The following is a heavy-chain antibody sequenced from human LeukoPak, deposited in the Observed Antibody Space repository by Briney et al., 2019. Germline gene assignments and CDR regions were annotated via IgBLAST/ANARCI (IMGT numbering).Heavy chain of an antibody. V-gene: IGHV4-38-2*02. CDR2: IYHSGST. J-gene: IGHJ4*02. Sequence: SETLSLTCTVSGYSISSGYYWGWIRQPPGKGLEWIGSIYHSGSTYYNPSLKSRVTISVDTSKNQFSLKLSSVTAAHTAVYYCARLLSQSDYVWGSYRYVYYFDYWGQGTLVPVSS. CDR1: GYSISSGYY. CDR3: ARLLSQSDYVWGSYRYVYYFDY. D-gene: IGHD3-16*02.